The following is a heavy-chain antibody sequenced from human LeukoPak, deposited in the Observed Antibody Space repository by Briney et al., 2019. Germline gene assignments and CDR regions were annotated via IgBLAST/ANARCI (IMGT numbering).Heavy chain of an antibody. CDR2: IKQDGSEK. CDR1: GFTFSSYW. V-gene: IGHV3-7*01. CDR3: ARGGTPITIFGVVPYFDY. Sequence: GGSLRLSCAASGFTFSSYWMSWVRQAPGKGLEWVANIKQDGSEKYYVDSVKGRFTISRDNAKNSLYLQMNSLRAEDKAVYYCARGGTPITIFGVVPYFDYWGQGTLVTVSS. J-gene: IGHJ4*02. D-gene: IGHD3-3*01.